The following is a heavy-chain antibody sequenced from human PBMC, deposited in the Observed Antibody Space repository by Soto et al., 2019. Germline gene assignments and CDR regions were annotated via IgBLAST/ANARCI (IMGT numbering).Heavy chain of an antibody. V-gene: IGHV3-53*01. J-gene: IGHJ2*01. D-gene: IGHD6-6*01. CDR3: MRRPRTRGYRYLDL. CDR1: RFIGSGNY. Sequence: GTLILSCAESRFIGSGNYMSWVRQASRKGLEWASVIYSGDNSYYTHSVKGRSTSSRHNSKNKQNHRMNGLTAHSTAMHDCMRRPRTRGYRYLDLWGRGPLLTVSS. CDR2: IYSGDNS.